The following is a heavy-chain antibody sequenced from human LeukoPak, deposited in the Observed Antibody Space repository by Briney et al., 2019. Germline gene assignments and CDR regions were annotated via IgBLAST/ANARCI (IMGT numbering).Heavy chain of an antibody. CDR3: VSHKWLYAFDV. J-gene: IGHJ3*01. V-gene: IGHV3-NL1*01. D-gene: IGHD5-24*01. CDR2: IYSGGAT. Sequence: GRSLRLSCAASGFTFSSYGMHWVRQAPGKGLEWVAAIYSGGATYYADSVKGRFTVSRDDSKNTLYLQMYRLRAEDTAMYYCVSHKWLYAFDVWGQGTMVTVSS. CDR1: GFTFSSYG.